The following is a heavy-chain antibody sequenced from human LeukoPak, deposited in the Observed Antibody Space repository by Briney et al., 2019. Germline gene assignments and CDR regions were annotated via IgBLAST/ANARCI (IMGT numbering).Heavy chain of an antibody. CDR3: ARDVFTTYDTGGGYFDY. J-gene: IGHJ4*02. CDR2: IWYDGSNK. D-gene: IGHD3-22*01. Sequence: PGGSLRLSCVVSGFTFSSYGMHWVRQGPGKGLELVALIWYDGSNKYYADSVKGRFTISRDNSKNTLYLQMNSLRADDTAVYYCARDVFTTYDTGGGYFDYWGQGTLVTVSS. V-gene: IGHV3-33*01. CDR1: GFTFSSYG.